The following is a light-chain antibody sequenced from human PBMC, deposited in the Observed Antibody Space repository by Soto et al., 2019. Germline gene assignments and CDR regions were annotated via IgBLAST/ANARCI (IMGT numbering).Light chain of an antibody. CDR3: QQYPTYARK. CDR1: QSINTW. V-gene: IGKV1-5*01. J-gene: IGKJ1*01. CDR2: DGS. Sequence: DIQMTQSPSTVSASVGDRITITCRASQSINTWLAWYRQRPGEAPQLLIYDGSTLAMGVPSRFSGSGSGTDFTLSISRLRNYDLASFYCQQYPTYARKFGQRTKVEVK.